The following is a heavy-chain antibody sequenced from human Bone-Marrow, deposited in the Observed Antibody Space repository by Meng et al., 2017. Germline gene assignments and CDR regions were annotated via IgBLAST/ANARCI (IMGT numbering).Heavy chain of an antibody. CDR3: ARGEEWELLNY. V-gene: IGHV3-30-3*01. D-gene: IGHD1-26*01. CDR2: TSYDGNKK. J-gene: IGHJ4*02. Sequence: QVQLVESGGGVVQPGRFLRLSCAASGFIFSDYAMHWVRQAPGKGLEWVAVTSYDGNKKYYADSVKGRVTISRDDSRNTLYLQMNSLRAADTAVYYCARGEEWELLNYWGQGTLVTVSS. CDR1: GFIFSDYA.